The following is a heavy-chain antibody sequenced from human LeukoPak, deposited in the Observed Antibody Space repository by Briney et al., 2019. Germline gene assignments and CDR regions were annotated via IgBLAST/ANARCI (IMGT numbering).Heavy chain of an antibody. J-gene: IGHJ4*02. V-gene: IGHV3-33*01. D-gene: IGHD3-10*01. Sequence: GGSLILSCAASGFTFSSYGMHWVRQAPGKGLEWVADIWYDGSHKYYADSVKGRFTISRDNSKNTLHLQTNSLRAEDTAVYYCARDLLLWFGELSGDSDYWGQGTLVTVSS. CDR3: ARDLLLWFGELSGDSDY. CDR2: IWYDGSHK. CDR1: GFTFSSYG.